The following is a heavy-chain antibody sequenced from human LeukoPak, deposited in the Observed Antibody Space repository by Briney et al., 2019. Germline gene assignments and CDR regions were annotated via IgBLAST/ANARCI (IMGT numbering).Heavy chain of an antibody. CDR3: ASVGARSY. J-gene: IGHJ4*02. CDR1: GGSISIYY. D-gene: IGHD1-26*01. CDR2: IYYSGST. Sequence: SETLSLTCTVSGGSISIYYWSWIRQPPGKGLEWIGYIYYSGSTNYNPSLKSRVTISVDTSKNQFSLKLSSVTAADTAVYYCASVGARSYWGQGTLVTVSS. V-gene: IGHV4-59*01.